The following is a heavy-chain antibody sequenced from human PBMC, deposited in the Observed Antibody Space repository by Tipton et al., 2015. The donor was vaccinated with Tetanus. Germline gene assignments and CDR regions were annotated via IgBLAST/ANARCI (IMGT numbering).Heavy chain of an antibody. CDR1: GGTFNNYF. D-gene: IGHD3-10*01. Sequence: LRLSCAVYGGTFNNYFWTWIRQPPGKGLEWIGEINYDGSTNYSPSLKSRVTLSLDTTKEQVSLKLSSVTAADTAVYYCARGDYYGSGTYDVWGQGTTVTVPS. V-gene: IGHV4-34*01. J-gene: IGHJ6*02. CDR2: INYDGST. CDR3: ARGDYYGSGTYDV.